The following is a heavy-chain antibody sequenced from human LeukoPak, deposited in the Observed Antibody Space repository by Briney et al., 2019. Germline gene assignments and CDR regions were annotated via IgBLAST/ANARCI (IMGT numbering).Heavy chain of an antibody. Sequence: GGSPRLSRAASGFTFSSYGTHWGSQAPGKGLEWVAVISYDGSNKYYADSVKGRFTISRDNSKNTLYLQMNRLRGEETAVYYCAKMGYDSCGYEALDYSGQGALWTVSS. CDR3: AKMGYDSCGYEALDY. D-gene: IGHD3-22*01. CDR2: ISYDGSNK. J-gene: IGHJ4*02. CDR1: GFTFSSYG. V-gene: IGHV3-30*18.